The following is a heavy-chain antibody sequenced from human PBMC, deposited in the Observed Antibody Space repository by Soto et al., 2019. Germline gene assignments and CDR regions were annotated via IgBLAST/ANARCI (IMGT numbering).Heavy chain of an antibody. J-gene: IGHJ4*02. CDR3: VRDHIVAGMDLFDY. D-gene: IGHD5-12*01. V-gene: IGHV6-1*01. CDR2: SYFSSRWDS. Sequence: PSQTHSLTWGISGDSVSSDRAAWHWIRQSPSRGLEWLGRSYFSSRWDSDYAISVKSRMTISADTSKNQFSLQLNYVTPDDTATYYCVRDHIVAGMDLFDYWGRGTLVTVSS. CDR1: GDSVSSDRAA.